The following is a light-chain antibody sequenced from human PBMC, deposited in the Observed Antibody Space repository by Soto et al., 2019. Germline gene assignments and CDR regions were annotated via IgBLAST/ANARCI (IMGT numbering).Light chain of an antibody. J-gene: IGKJ2*01. Sequence: DIQMTQSPSSLSASVGDRVTITCRASQAIGNFLNWYQQKPGKAPKLLIYAASTLESGVPSRFSASGSGTDFTLTINTLQPQDFATYYCQQSYSALMYTFGQGTKVEIK. CDR3: QQSYSALMYT. CDR2: AAS. CDR1: QAIGNF. V-gene: IGKV1-39*01.